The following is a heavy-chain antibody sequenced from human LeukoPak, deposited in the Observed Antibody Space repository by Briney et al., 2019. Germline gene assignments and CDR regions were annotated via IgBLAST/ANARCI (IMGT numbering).Heavy chain of an antibody. CDR2: INPNSGAT. V-gene: IGHV1-2*02. J-gene: IGHJ4*02. D-gene: IGHD2-21*01. CDR3: ARDNGHKSVDY. CDR1: GYTFTDYY. Sequence: ASVKVSCKASGYTFTDYYMHWVRQAPGQGLEWMGWINPNSGATNSAQKFQGRVTMTRDTSISTAYMELSRLRSDDTAVYYCARDNGHKSVDYWGQGTLVTVSS.